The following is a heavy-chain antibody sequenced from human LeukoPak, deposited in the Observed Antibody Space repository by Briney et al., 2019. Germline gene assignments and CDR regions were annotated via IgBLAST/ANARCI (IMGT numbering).Heavy chain of an antibody. CDR3: ARASVGLNWNHVEWFDP. Sequence: SETLSLTCTVSGGSISSYYWSWIRQPPGKGLEWIGYIYTSGSTNYNPSLKSRVTISVDTSKNQFSLKLSSVTAADTAVYYCARASVGLNWNHVEWFDPWGQGTLVTVSS. CDR2: IYTSGST. V-gene: IGHV4-4*09. J-gene: IGHJ5*02. D-gene: IGHD1-14*01. CDR1: GGSISSYY.